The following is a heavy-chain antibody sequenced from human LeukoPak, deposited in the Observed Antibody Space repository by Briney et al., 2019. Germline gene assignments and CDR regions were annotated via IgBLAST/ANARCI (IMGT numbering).Heavy chain of an antibody. V-gene: IGHV3-11*06. CDR1: GFTFRDYY. CDR3: ARHGGWNEYYFDC. D-gene: IGHD1-1*01. Sequence: NTGGSLCLSCAASGFTFRDYYRSWIRQAPGKGLEWVSHISSSGYTNYADSMKGRFTISRDNAENSLYLQMNSLRAEDTAVYYCARHGGWNEYYFDCRGQGTLVTVSS. J-gene: IGHJ4*02. CDR2: ISSSGYT.